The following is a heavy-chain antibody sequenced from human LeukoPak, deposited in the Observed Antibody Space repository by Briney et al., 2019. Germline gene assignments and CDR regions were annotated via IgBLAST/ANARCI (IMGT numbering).Heavy chain of an antibody. Sequence: ESSETLSLTCAVYGGSFSGYYWSWIRQPPGKGLEWIGEINHSGSTNYNPSLKSRVTISVDTSKNQFSLKLSSVTAADTAVYYCARDGYTSVWSIDYWGQGTLVTVSS. CDR1: GGSFSGYY. J-gene: IGHJ4*02. CDR3: ARDGYTSVWSIDY. V-gene: IGHV4-34*01. CDR2: INHSGST. D-gene: IGHD6-19*01.